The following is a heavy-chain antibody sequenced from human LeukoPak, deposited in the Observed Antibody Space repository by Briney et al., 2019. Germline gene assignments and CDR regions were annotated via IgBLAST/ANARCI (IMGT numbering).Heavy chain of an antibody. CDR3: ATKHSVAVAANPPYFDY. CDR2: INQSGRT. D-gene: IGHD6-19*01. CDR1: GGPSSGYY. V-gene: IGHV4-34*01. J-gene: IGHJ4*02. Sequence: KPSETLSLTCGVYGGPSSGYYWSGIPKPPGRGLEWIGEINQSGRTNYNPSLKSRVTISVDTSKNQFSLKLTSVTAADTGVYYCATKHSVAVAANPPYFDYWGQGTLVTVSS.